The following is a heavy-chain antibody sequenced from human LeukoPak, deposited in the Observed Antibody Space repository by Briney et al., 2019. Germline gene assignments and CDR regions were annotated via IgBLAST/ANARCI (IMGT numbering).Heavy chain of an antibody. CDR2: ISAYNGNT. CDR1: GYTFTSYG. Sequence: ASVKVSCKASGYTFTSYGISWGRQAPGQGLEGMGWISAYNGNTNYAQKLQGRVTMTTDTSTSTAYMGLSSLRSEDTAVYYCATRLLTTVTTGYAFDIWGQGTMVTVSS. CDR3: ATRLLTTVTTGYAFDI. V-gene: IGHV1-18*01. D-gene: IGHD4-17*01. J-gene: IGHJ3*02.